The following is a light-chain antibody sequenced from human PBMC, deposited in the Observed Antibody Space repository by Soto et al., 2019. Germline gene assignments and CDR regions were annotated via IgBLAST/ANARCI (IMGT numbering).Light chain of an antibody. CDR2: EVS. CDR3: SSYTSSSTLVV. V-gene: IGLV2-14*01. J-gene: IGLJ2*01. CDR1: SSDVGGYNY. Sequence: QSALTQPASVSGSPGQSITISCTGTSSDVGGYNYVSWYQQHPGKSPTLMFYEVSNRPSGVSNRFSGSKSGNTASLAISGLKAEDEADYYCSSYTSSSTLVVFGGGTKLTVL.